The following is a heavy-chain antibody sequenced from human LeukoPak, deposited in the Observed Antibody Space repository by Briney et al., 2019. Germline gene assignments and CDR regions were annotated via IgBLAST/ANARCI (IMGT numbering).Heavy chain of an antibody. D-gene: IGHD1-26*01. CDR1: GFTFSSYG. J-gene: IGHJ4*02. V-gene: IGHV3-33*01. CDR2: IWYDGSNK. Sequence: PGRSLRLSCAASGFTFSSYGMHWVRQAPGKGMEWVAVIWYDGSNKYYADSVKGRFTISRDNSKNTLYLQMNSLRAEDTAVYYCARDRGATLLDYWGQGTLVTVSS. CDR3: ARDRGATLLDY.